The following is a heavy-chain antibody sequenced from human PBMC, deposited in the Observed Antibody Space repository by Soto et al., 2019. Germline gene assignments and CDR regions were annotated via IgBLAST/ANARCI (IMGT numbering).Heavy chain of an antibody. J-gene: IGHJ6*03. V-gene: IGHV1-46*03. D-gene: IGHD4-17*01. CDR1: GYTFTSYY. Sequence: QVQLVQSGAEVKKPGASVKVSCKASGYTFTSYYMHWVRQAPGQGLEWMGIINPSGGSTSYAQKFPGRVTMTRDTSTSTVYMELSSLRSEDTAVYYCARDGTVTYDYYYYYYMDVWGKGTTVTVSS. CDR3: ARDGTVTYDYYYYYYMDV. CDR2: INPSGGST.